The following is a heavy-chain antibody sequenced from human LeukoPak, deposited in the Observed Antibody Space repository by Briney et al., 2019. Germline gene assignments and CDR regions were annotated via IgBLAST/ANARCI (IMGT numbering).Heavy chain of an antibody. CDR1: GGSISSYY. V-gene: IGHV4-59*01. CDR3: ARGGGPLAARLPFDY. CDR2: IYYSGST. D-gene: IGHD3-10*01. Sequence: PSETLSLTCTVSGGSISSYYWSWIRQPPGKRLEWIGYIYYSGSTNYNPSLKSRVTISVDTSKNQFSLKLSSVTAADTAVYYCARGGGPLAARLPFDYWGQGTLVTVSS. J-gene: IGHJ4*02.